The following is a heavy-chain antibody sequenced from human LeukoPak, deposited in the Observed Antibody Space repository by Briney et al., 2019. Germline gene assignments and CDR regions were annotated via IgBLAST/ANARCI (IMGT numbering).Heavy chain of an antibody. CDR2: IYYSGST. J-gene: IGHJ4*02. V-gene: IGHV4-39*07. CDR3: ASGNYYDSSGYYYLFDY. CDR1: GGSISSSSYY. D-gene: IGHD3-22*01. Sequence: TPSETLSLTCTVSGGSISSSSYYWGWIRQPPGKGLEWIGSIYYSGSTYYNPSLKSRVTISVDTSKNQFSLKLSSVTAADTAVYYCASGNYYDSSGYYYLFDYWGQGTLVTVSS.